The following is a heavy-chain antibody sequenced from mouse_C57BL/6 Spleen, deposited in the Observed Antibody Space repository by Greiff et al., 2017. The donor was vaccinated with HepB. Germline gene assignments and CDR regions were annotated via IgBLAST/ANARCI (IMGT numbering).Heavy chain of an antibody. J-gene: IGHJ4*01. CDR1: GYTFTSYG. Sequence: VKLVESGAELARPGASVKLSCKASGYTFTSYGISWVKQRTGQGLEWIGEIYPRSGNTYYNEKFKGKATLTADKSSSTAYMELRSLTSEDSAVYFCAREDDYDENAMDYWGQGTSVTVSS. V-gene: IGHV1-81*01. D-gene: IGHD2-4*01. CDR3: AREDDYDENAMDY. CDR2: IYPRSGNT.